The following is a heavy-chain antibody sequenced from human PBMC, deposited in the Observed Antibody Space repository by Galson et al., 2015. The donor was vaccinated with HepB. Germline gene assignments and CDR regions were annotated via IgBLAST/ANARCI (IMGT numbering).Heavy chain of an antibody. J-gene: IGHJ6*02. CDR1: GGTFSSYA. D-gene: IGHD2-2*01. CDR2: IIPIFGTA. CDR3: ARGYCSSTSCYRVNLRDRAGMDV. V-gene: IGHV1-69*13. Sequence: SVKVSCKASGGTFSSYAISWVRQAPGQGLEWMGGIIPIFGTANYAQKFQGRVTITADESTSTAYMELSSLRSEDTAVYYCARGYCSSTSCYRVNLRDRAGMDVWGQGTTVTVSS.